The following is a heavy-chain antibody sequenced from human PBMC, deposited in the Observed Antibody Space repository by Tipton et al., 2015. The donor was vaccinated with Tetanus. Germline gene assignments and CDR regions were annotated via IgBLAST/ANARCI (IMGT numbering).Heavy chain of an antibody. CDR1: GGSISDSDYH. Sequence: LRLSCTVSGGSISDSDYHWGWVRQPPGKGLDWIGSIYYSGNTYYKPSLKSRVTISVDTPKNQFSLKLTSVTAADTAVYYCSREKSSSSDYWGQGTLVTVSS. J-gene: IGHJ4*02. V-gene: IGHV4-39*01. D-gene: IGHD6-6*01. CDR3: SREKSSSSDY. CDR2: IYYSGNT.